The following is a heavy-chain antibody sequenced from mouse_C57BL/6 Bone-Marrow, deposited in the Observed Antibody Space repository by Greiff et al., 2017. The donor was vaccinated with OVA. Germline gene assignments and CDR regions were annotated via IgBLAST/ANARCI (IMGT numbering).Heavy chain of an antibody. J-gene: IGHJ2*01. CDR3: VFYLVLRLDY. Sequence: VKLQQPGAELVKPGASVKLSCKASGYTFTSYWMHWVKQRPEQGLEWIGMIHPNSGSTNYNEKFKSKATLTVDKSSSTAYMQLSSLTSEVSAVYYCVFYLVLRLDYWGQGTTLTVSS. D-gene: IGHD1-1*01. CDR2: IHPNSGST. CDR1: GYTFTSYW. V-gene: IGHV1-64*01.